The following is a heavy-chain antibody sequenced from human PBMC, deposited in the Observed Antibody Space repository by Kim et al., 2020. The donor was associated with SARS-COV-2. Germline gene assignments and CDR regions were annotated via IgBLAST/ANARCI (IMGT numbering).Heavy chain of an antibody. CDR2: IYYSGST. J-gene: IGHJ6*02. D-gene: IGHD3-10*01. Sequence: SETLSLTCTVSGGSISSSSYYWGWIRQPPGKGLEWIGSIYYSGSTYYNPSLKSRVTISVDTSKNQFSLKLSSVTAADTAVYYCARDRRYWFGELDYYYGMDVWGQGTTVTVSS. CDR3: ARDRRYWFGELDYYYGMDV. CDR1: GGSISSSSYY. V-gene: IGHV4-39*07.